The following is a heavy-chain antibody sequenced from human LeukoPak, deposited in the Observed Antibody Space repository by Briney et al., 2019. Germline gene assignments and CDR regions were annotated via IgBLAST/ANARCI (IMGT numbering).Heavy chain of an antibody. CDR3: ARDNWDLIDY. V-gene: IGHV4-59*01. CDR2: IYYSGST. J-gene: IGHJ4*02. CDR1: GGSISSYY. D-gene: IGHD7-27*01. Sequence: SETLSLTCTVSGGSISSYYWSRIRQPPGKGLEWIGYIYYSGSTNYNPSLKSRVTISVDTSKNQFSLKLSSVTAADTAVYYCARDNWDLIDYWGQGTLVTVSS.